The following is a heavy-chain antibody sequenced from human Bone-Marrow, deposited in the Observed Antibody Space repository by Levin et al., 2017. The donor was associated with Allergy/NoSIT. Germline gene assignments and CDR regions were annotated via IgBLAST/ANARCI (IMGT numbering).Heavy chain of an antibody. CDR1: GFTFSSYS. Sequence: GGSLRLSCAASGFTFSSYSMNWVRQAPGKGLEWVSSISSSSSYIYYADSVKGRFTISRDNAKNSLYLQMNSLRAEDTAVYYCARDRPFYSSINWFDPWGQGTLVTVSS. CDR3: ARDRPFYSSINWFDP. V-gene: IGHV3-21*01. D-gene: IGHD6-13*01. J-gene: IGHJ5*02. CDR2: ISSSSSYI.